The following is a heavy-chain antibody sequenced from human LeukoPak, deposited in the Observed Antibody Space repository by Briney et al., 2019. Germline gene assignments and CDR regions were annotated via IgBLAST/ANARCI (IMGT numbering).Heavy chain of an antibody. J-gene: IGHJ4*02. CDR2: TNHSGST. D-gene: IGHD5-18*01. CDR3: ARGGHRYSYGSQHDY. CDR1: GGSFSGYY. V-gene: IGHV4-34*01. Sequence: SETLSLTCAVYGGSFSGYYWSWIRQPPGKGLEWIGETNHSGSTNYNPSLKSRVTISVDTSKNQFSLKLSSVTAADTAVYYCARGGHRYSYGSQHDYWGQGTLVTVSS.